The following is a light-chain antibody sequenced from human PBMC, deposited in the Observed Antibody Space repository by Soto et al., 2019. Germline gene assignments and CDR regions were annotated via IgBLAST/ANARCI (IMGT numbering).Light chain of an antibody. J-gene: IGLJ1*01. CDR1: SSNIGSNY. CDR3: GTWDSSLSPGGV. Sequence: QSVLTQPPSVSAAPGQKVTISCSGSSSNIGSNYVSWYQQFPETAPQLLIYDNNKRPSGIPDRFSGSKSGTSATLGITGLQTGDEADYYCGTWDSSLSPGGVFGTGTKVTVL. V-gene: IGLV1-51*01. CDR2: DNN.